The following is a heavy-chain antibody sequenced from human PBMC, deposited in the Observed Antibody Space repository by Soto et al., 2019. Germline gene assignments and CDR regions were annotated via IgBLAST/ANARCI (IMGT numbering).Heavy chain of an antibody. V-gene: IGHV4-59*08. CDR2: IYYSGST. CDR3: ARHQSHSSSYVDP. Sequence: SETLTLTCTVSGGSISSYYWSWIRQPPGKGLEWIGCIYYSGSTNYNPSLKSRVTISVDTSKNQFSLKLSSVTAADTAVYYCARHQSHSSSYVDPWGQGTLVTVS. J-gene: IGHJ5*02. CDR1: GGSISSYY. D-gene: IGHD6-13*01.